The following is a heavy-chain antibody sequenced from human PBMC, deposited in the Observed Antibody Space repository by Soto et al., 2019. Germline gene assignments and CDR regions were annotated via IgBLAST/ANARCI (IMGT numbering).Heavy chain of an antibody. CDR2: IDWDDDK. J-gene: IGHJ6*02. CDR3: ARISIVGANYYYYGMDV. Sequence: SGPTLVNPTQTLTLTCTFSGFSLSTSGMCVSWIRQPPGKALEWLALIDWDDDKYYSTSLKTRLTISKDTSKNQVVLTMTNMDPVDTATYYCARISIVGANYYYYGMDVWGQGTTVTVSS. V-gene: IGHV2-70*01. CDR1: GFSLSTSGMC. D-gene: IGHD1-26*01.